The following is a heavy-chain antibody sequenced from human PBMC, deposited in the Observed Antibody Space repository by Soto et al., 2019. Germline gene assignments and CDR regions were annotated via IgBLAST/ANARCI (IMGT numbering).Heavy chain of an antibody. CDR2: ISTYSGNT. CDR1: GYTFTSYG. Sequence: ASVKVSCKASGYTFTSYGISCVRQAPGQGLEWMGWISTYSGNTDYAQKLQGRITMTTDTSTDTVYMELRSLRSDDTAVYFCARNLFGVIIMGDYWGQGTLVTVSS. V-gene: IGHV1-18*04. CDR3: ARNLFGVIIMGDY. D-gene: IGHD3-3*01. J-gene: IGHJ4*02.